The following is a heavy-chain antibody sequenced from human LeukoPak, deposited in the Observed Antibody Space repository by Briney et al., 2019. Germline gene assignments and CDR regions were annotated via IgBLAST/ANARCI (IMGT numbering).Heavy chain of an antibody. J-gene: IGHJ5*02. CDR1: RGTFSSYT. D-gene: IGHD5-24*01. V-gene: IGHV1-69*08. Sequence: SVTVSCKASRGTFSSYTISWVRQAPGQGLEWMGKIIPIAGRANYAQKFQGRVTITADKSKSTVYMELSSLRSEDTAVYYCARDNFAASPRWFDPWGQGTLVTVSS. CDR3: ARDNFAASPRWFDP. CDR2: IIPIAGRA.